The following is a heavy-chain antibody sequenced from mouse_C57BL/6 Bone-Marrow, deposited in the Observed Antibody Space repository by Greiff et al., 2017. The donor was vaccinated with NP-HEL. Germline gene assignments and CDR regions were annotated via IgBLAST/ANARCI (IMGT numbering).Heavy chain of an antibody. CDR2: IDPETGGT. Sequence: VQRVESGAELVRPGASVTLSCKASGYTFTDYEMHWVKQTPVHGLEWIGAIDPETGGTAYNQKFKGKAILTADKSSSTAYMELRSLTEEDSAVYYCTRRGSLLGFDYWGQGTTLTVSS. CDR3: TRRGSLLGFDY. D-gene: IGHD2-10*01. V-gene: IGHV1-15*01. CDR1: GYTFTDYE. J-gene: IGHJ2*01.